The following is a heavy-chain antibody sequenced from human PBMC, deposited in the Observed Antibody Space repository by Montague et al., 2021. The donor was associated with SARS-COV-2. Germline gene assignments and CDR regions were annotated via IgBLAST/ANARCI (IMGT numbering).Heavy chain of an antibody. D-gene: IGHD3-10*01. Sequence: SETLSLTCTVSGGSISSNYWNWIRQPPGRGLEWIGYIYYSGSTNYNPSLESRVIISADTSKNHFSLKLRSVTAAATAVYYCARETSGPDYFDYWGQGTLVTVSS. CDR1: GGSISSNY. CDR3: ARETSGPDYFDY. J-gene: IGHJ4*02. V-gene: IGHV4-59*01. CDR2: IYYSGST.